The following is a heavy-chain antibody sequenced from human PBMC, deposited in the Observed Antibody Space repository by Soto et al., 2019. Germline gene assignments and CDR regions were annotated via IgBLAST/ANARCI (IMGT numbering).Heavy chain of an antibody. CDR1: GYTFTSYD. D-gene: IGHD3-22*01. J-gene: IGHJ4*02. CDR3: ARGRAWTTAPSWYYYDSSGYQRLDY. CDR2: MNPNSGNT. Sequence: ASVKVSCKASGYTFTSYDINWVQQATGQGLEWMGWMNPNSGNTGYAQKFQGRVTMTRNTSISTAYMELSSLRSEDTAVYYCARGRAWTTAPSWYYYDSSGYQRLDYWGQGXLVTVYS. V-gene: IGHV1-8*01.